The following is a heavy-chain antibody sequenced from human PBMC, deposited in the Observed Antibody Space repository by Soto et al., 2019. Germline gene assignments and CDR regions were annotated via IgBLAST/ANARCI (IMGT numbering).Heavy chain of an antibody. J-gene: IGHJ4*02. CDR2: ISSGSRTI. D-gene: IGHD3-22*01. CDR3: ARDQYYYDSSGYSPFDY. Sequence: GVLRLSCAASGFSFSTYSMNWVRQAPGKGLEWVSYISSGSRTIYYADSVKGRFTISRDNAKNSLYLQMNSLRDEDTAVYYCARDQYYYDSSGYSPFDYWGQGTLVTVSS. CDR1: GFSFSTYS. V-gene: IGHV3-48*02.